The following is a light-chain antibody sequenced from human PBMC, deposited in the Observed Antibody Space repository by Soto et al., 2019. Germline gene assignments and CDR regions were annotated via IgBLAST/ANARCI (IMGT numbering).Light chain of an antibody. CDR1: SSDVGGYNY. J-gene: IGLJ3*02. V-gene: IGLV2-14*01. CDR3: SSYTSSSTWV. Sequence: QSVLTQPASVSGSPGQSITIACTGTSSDVGGYNYVSWYQQHPGKAPKLMIYEVSNRPSGVSNRFSASKSGNTASLTISGLRAEDEADYYCSSYTSSSTWVFGGGTKLTVL. CDR2: EVS.